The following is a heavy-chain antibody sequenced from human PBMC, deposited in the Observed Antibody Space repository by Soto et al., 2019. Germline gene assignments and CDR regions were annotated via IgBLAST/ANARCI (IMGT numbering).Heavy chain of an antibody. J-gene: IGHJ3*02. CDR3: ARVIDILATGGNAFDI. D-gene: IGHD5-12*01. CDR2: IYYSGST. Sequence: QVQLQESGPGLVKPSQTLSLTCTVSGGSISSGGYYWSWIRQQPGKGLEGIGYIYYSGSTYYNPSLKSRVTISVDTSKNQFSLKLSSVTAADTAVYYCARVIDILATGGNAFDIWAQGTMVTVSS. V-gene: IGHV4-31*03. CDR1: GGSISSGGYY.